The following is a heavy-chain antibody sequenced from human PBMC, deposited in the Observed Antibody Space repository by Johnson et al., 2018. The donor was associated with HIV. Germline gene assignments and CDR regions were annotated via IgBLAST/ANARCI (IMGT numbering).Heavy chain of an antibody. CDR3: ARGGRKQLACDAFDI. V-gene: IGHV3-20*04. CDR1: GFTFDDYG. CDR2: IHWNGGST. J-gene: IGHJ3*02. Sequence: EQLVESGGGVVRPGGSLRLSCAASGFTFDDYGMSWVRQAPGKGLEWVSGIHWNGGSTGYADSVTGRFTISRDNAKNSLYLQMNSLRAEDTAFYYCARGGRKQLACDAFDIWGQVTIVTVSS. D-gene: IGHD6-6*01.